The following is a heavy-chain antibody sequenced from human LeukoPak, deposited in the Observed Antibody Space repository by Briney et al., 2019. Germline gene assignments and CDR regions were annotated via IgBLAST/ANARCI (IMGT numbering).Heavy chain of an antibody. CDR1: GFTFSSYA. CDR2: ITGDAART. J-gene: IGHJ4*02. V-gene: IGHV3-23*01. CDR3: AKEVVSQEYFDL. Sequence: GGSLRLSCAASGFTFSSYAMNWVRQVPGKGLEWVSAITGDAARTHYADSVKGRFTISRDNSMNTLYLQMNSLRAEDTAIYYCAKEVVSQEYFDLWGQGTLVTVSS. D-gene: IGHD2/OR15-2a*01.